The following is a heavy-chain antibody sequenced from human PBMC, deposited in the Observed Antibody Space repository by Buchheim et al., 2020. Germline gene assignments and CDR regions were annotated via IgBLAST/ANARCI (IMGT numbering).Heavy chain of an antibody. J-gene: IGHJ5*02. Sequence: QVQLQESGPGLVKPSETLSLTCTVSGGSVSSGSYYWSWIRQPPGKGLEWIGYIYYSGSTNYNPSLKSRVTISVDTSKNQFSLKLSSVTAADTAVYYCARVVGSSSWYSWFDPWGQGTL. V-gene: IGHV4-61*01. CDR2: IYYSGST. CDR3: ARVVGSSSWYSWFDP. D-gene: IGHD6-13*01. CDR1: GGSVSSGSYY.